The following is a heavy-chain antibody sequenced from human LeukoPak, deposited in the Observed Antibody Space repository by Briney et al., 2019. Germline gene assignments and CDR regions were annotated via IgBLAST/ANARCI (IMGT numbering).Heavy chain of an antibody. Sequence: SETLSLTCTVSGDSFSSFYWTWIRQPAGRGPEWIGRIHSSGNTHFNPPLESRVTMSLDTSKNQFSLNLRSVTAADTALYYCAKGSSSGASYFGSWGQGTLVTVYS. CDR3: AKGSSSGASYFGS. D-gene: IGHD1-26*01. CDR2: IHSSGNT. J-gene: IGHJ4*02. V-gene: IGHV4-4*07. CDR1: GDSFSSFY.